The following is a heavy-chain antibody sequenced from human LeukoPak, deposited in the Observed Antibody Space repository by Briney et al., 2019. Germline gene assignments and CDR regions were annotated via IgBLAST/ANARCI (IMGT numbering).Heavy chain of an antibody. CDR2: MYHSGST. CDR3: ARHEHSASFYGLSWFDP. V-gene: IGHV4-39*01. Sequence: SETLSLTCTVSGDSISSTGYYWGWIRQPPGKGLEWIASMYHSGSTYHNPSLKSRVTISADTSKNQLSLKLSSVTAADTAIYYCARHEHSASFYGLSWFDPWGQGTLVTVSS. CDR1: GDSISSTGYY. J-gene: IGHJ5*02. D-gene: IGHD4-17*01.